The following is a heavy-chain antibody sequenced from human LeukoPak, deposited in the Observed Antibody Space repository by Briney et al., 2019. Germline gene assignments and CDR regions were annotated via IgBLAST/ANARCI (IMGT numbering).Heavy chain of an antibody. CDR2: IIPIFGTA. CDR3: ARAGGISTVTTSFDY. Sequence: SVKVSCKASGGTFSSYAISWVRQAPGQGLEWMGGIIPIFGTANYAQKFQGRVTITTDESTSTAYMELSSLGSEDTAVYYCARAGGISTVTTSFDYWGQGTLVTVSS. D-gene: IGHD4-17*01. V-gene: IGHV1-69*05. CDR1: GGTFSSYA. J-gene: IGHJ4*02.